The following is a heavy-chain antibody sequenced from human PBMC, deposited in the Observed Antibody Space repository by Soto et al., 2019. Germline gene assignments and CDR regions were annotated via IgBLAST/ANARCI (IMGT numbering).Heavy chain of an antibody. CDR1: GFTFSAYD. D-gene: IGHD2-2*03. J-gene: IGHJ4*02. Sequence: PGGSLRLSCAASGFTFSAYDMHWVRQAPGKGLEWVAVISYDGTNKYYADSVKGRFTISRDNSKNTLYLQVNSLRAEDTAVYYCAKGDGYCTGTDCYLYYWGQGTLVTVSS. CDR2: ISYDGTNK. CDR3: AKGDGYCTGTDCYLYY. V-gene: IGHV3-30*18.